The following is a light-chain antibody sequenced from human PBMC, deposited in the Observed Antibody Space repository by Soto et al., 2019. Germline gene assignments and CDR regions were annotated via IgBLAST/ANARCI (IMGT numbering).Light chain of an antibody. CDR1: QSVSSN. J-gene: IGKJ1*01. Sequence: EIVMTQSPATLSVSPGERATLSCRASQSVSSNLAWYQQKPGQAPRLLIYGASTRATGIPARFSGSGTGTEFILTISSLQSEDFAVYYCKQYNNWGPAWTFGQGTKLEIK. V-gene: IGKV3-15*01. CDR3: KQYNNWGPAWT. CDR2: GAS.